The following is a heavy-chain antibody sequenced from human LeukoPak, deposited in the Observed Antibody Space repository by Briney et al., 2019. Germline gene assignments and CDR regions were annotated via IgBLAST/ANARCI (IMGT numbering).Heavy chain of an antibody. CDR1: GFTFSGYW. D-gene: IGHD7-27*01. V-gene: IGHV3-74*01. J-gene: IGHJ4*02. CDR3: ARHLGTYSDH. CDR2: INSDGSST. Sequence: GESLRLSCAASGFTFSGYWMYWVRQAPGKGLVWVSLINSDGSSTNYADSVKGRFTIARDNAKNTLHLQVNSLRADDSAVYYCARHLGTYSDHWGQGTLVTVSS.